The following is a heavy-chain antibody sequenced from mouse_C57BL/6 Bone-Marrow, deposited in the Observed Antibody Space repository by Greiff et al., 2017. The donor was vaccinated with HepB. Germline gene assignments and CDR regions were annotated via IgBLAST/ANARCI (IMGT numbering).Heavy chain of an antibody. V-gene: IGHV2-2*01. CDR1: GFSLTSYG. J-gene: IGHJ3*01. Sequence: VQLQQSGPGLVQPSQSLSITCTVSGFSLTSYGVHWVRQSPGKGLEWLGVIWSGGSTDYNAAFISRLSISKDNSKGQVFFKMNSLQADDTAIYYCARTDYYYGSSSAWFAYWGQGTLVTVSA. CDR3: ARTDYYYGSSSAWFAY. D-gene: IGHD1-1*01. CDR2: IWSGGST.